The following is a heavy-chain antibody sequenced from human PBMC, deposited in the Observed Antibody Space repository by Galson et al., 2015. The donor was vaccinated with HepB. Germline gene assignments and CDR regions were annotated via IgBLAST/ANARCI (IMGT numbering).Heavy chain of an antibody. CDR1: GFTFSGYT. D-gene: IGHD1/OR15-1a*01. Sequence: SLRLSCAASGFTFSGYTMSWVRQAPGKGLEWVSSISSGSSYIHDADSVKGRFTISRDNAKNSLYLQLNSLRAEDTALYFCTKEQANAFEIWGQGTMVSVS. V-gene: IGHV3-21*01. CDR2: ISSGSSYI. J-gene: IGHJ3*02. CDR3: TKEQANAFEI.